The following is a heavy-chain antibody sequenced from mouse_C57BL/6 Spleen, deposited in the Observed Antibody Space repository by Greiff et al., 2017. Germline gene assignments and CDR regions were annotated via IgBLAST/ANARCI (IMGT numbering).Heavy chain of an antibody. CDR2: IDPSDSYT. Sequence: QVQLQLPGAELVMPGASVKLSCKASGYTFTSYWMHWVKQRPGQGLEWIGEIDPSDSYTNYNQKFKGKSTLTVDKSSSTAYMQLSSLTSEDSAVYYCARRGALDGAMDYWGQGTSVTVSS. V-gene: IGHV1-69*01. CDR3: ARRGALDGAMDY. CDR1: GYTFTSYW. J-gene: IGHJ4*01. D-gene: IGHD1-2*01.